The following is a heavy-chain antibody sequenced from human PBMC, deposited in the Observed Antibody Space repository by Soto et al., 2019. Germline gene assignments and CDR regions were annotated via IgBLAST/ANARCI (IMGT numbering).Heavy chain of an antibody. V-gene: IGHV1-2*04. CDR1: GYTFTGYY. CDR2: INPNSGGT. J-gene: IGHJ5*02. Sequence: QVQLVQSGAEVKKPGASVKVSCKASGYTFTGYYMHWVRQAPGQGLEWMGWINPNSGGTNYAQKFQGWVTMTRDTSIRTAYMGLSRLRSDDTAVYYCARDLWSGGGWFDPWGQGTLVTVSS. CDR3: ARDLWSGGGWFDP. D-gene: IGHD3-10*01.